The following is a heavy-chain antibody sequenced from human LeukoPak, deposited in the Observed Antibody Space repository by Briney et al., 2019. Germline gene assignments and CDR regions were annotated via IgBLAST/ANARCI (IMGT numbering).Heavy chain of an antibody. CDR1: GGSISDYS. J-gene: IGHJ4*02. Sequence: SETLSLTCTGSGGSISDYSWSWIRQPPGKGLEWIGNIYYSGSANHNPSLKSRVTISRDTSKNQFSLKLTSVTTADTAVYYCASAGGVKTAALDLDYWGQGTLVTVSS. D-gene: IGHD6-25*01. V-gene: IGHV4-59*01. CDR3: ASAGGVKTAALDLDY. CDR2: IYYSGSA.